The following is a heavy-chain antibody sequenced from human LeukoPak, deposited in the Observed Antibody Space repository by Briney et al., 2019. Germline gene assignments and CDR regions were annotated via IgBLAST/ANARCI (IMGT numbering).Heavy chain of an antibody. D-gene: IGHD2-2*01. CDR3: ARAAMYSGLYAFDV. V-gene: IGHV3-48*03. CDR2: ISSSGNTI. CDR1: GFIVSSYE. J-gene: IGHJ3*01. Sequence: QTGGSLRLSCAASGFIVSSYEMNWVRQAPGKGLEWVSYISSSGNTISYADSVKGRFTISRDNAKNSLYLQMDSLRDEDTAVYYCARAAMYSGLYAFDVWGQGTMVTVSS.